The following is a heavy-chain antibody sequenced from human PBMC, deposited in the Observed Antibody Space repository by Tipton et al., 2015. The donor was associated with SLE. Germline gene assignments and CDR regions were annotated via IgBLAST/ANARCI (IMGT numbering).Heavy chain of an antibody. CDR3: ATQGYYDSSFDY. CDR1: NGSITSLYDY. CDR2: VFYGGRY. D-gene: IGHD3-16*01. V-gene: IGHV4-39*01. J-gene: IGHJ4*02. Sequence: TLSLTCTVSNGSITSLYDYWGWVRQPPGKGLEWLGSVFYGGRYYYNASLRSRVTISVDTVKTQVSLKLSSVTAADTAVYYCATQGYYDSSFDYWGQGTLVTVSS.